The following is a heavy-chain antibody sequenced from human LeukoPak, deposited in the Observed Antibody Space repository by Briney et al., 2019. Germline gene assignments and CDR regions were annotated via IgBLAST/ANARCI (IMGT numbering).Heavy chain of an antibody. Sequence: GGSLRLSCAASGFTFSSYGMHWVRQAPGKGLEWVAFIRYDGSNKYYADSVKGRFTISRDNSKNTLYLQMNSLRAVDTAVYYCAIERGYSYGYFDYWGQGTLVTVSS. CDR3: AIERGYSYGYFDY. J-gene: IGHJ4*02. CDR2: IRYDGSNK. CDR1: GFTFSSYG. V-gene: IGHV3-30*02. D-gene: IGHD5-18*01.